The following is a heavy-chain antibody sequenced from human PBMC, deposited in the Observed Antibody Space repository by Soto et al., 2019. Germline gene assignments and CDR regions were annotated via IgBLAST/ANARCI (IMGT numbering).Heavy chain of an antibody. Sequence: EVQLLESGGGLVQPGGSLRLSCAASGFTFSSYAMSWVRQAPGKGLEWVSAISGSGGSTYYADSVKGRFTISRDNSKNTLYLQMNILSAEDTAVYYCAKDRIGSTIFGVVISWFDPWGQGTLVTVSS. V-gene: IGHV3-23*01. CDR3: AKDRIGSTIFGVVISWFDP. J-gene: IGHJ5*02. CDR1: GFTFSSYA. D-gene: IGHD3-3*01. CDR2: ISGSGGST.